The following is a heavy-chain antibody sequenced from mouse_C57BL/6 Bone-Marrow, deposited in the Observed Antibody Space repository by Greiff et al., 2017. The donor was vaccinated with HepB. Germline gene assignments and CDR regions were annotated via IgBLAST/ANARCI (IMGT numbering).Heavy chain of an antibody. Sequence: EVKLMESGGGLVQPGGSLKLSCAASGIDFSRYWMSWVRRAPGKGLEWIGEINPDSSTINYAPSLKDKFIISRDNAKNTLYLQMSKVRSEDTALYYCARPLYGYDSAWFAYWGQGTLVTVSA. CDR2: INPDSSTI. V-gene: IGHV4-1*01. D-gene: IGHD2-2*01. J-gene: IGHJ3*01. CDR3: ARPLYGYDSAWFAY. CDR1: GIDFSRYW.